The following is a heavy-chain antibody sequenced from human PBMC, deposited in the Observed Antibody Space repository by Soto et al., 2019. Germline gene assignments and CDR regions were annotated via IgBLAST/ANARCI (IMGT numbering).Heavy chain of an antibody. CDR2: IYYSGST. CDR1: GGSISSGDYY. D-gene: IGHD3-3*01. Sequence: PSETLSLTCTVSGGSISSGDYYWSWIRQPPGKGLEWIGYIYYSGSTYYNPSLKSRVTISVDTSKNQFSLKLSSVTAADTAVYYCAREAYYGDYSDYWGQGTLVTVSS. CDR3: AREAYYGDYSDY. J-gene: IGHJ4*02. V-gene: IGHV4-30-4*01.